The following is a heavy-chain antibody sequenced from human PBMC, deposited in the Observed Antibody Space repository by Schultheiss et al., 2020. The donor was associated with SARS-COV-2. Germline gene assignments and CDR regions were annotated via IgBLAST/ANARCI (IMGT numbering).Heavy chain of an antibody. CDR3: ARDMAVAGPTLPDY. J-gene: IGHJ4*02. V-gene: IGHV3-21*01. CDR2: ISSSSSYI. CDR1: GFTFSSYA. D-gene: IGHD6-19*01. Sequence: GGSLRLSCAASGFTFSSYAMNWVRQAPGKGLEWVSSISSSSSYIYYADSVKGRFTISRDNAKNTLYLQMNSLRAEDTAVYYCARDMAVAGPTLPDYWGQGTLVTVSS.